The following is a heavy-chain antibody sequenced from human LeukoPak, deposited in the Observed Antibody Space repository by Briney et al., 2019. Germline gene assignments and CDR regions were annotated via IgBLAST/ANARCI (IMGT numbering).Heavy chain of an antibody. D-gene: IGHD2-21*02. CDR1: GFAISDYS. J-gene: IGHJ4*02. Sequence: GGSLRLSCAASGFAISDYSMNWVRQVPGKGLEWVSYISSSSNKVYYADSVKGRFTISRDNAKNSLFLQMNSLRADDTAVYYCARNFYCGGDCAISYFDYWGQGTPLTVSS. CDR2: ISSSSNKV. CDR3: ARNFYCGGDCAISYFDY. V-gene: IGHV3-48*01.